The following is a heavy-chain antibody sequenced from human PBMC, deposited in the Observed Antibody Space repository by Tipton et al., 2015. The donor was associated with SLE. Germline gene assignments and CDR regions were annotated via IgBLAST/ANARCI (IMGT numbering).Heavy chain of an antibody. Sequence: QLVQSGAEVKKPGESLKISCEGSGYRFSTYWIAWLRQMPGKGLEWMGSIHVGDSDTIYSPSFQGQVTISVDKSISTAYLQWSSLKASDSAMYYCARLELQLGLDQWGQGTLVTVSS. V-gene: IGHV5-51*03. J-gene: IGHJ4*02. CDR2: IHVGDSDT. CDR3: ARLELQLGLDQ. D-gene: IGHD3-10*01. CDR1: GYRFSTYW.